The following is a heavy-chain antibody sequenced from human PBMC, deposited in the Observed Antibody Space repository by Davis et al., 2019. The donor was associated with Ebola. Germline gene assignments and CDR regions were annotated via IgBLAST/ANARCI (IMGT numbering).Heavy chain of an antibody. V-gene: IGHV3-66*01. CDR2: IYSGGST. Sequence: GESLKISCAASGFTVSSNYMSWVRQAPGKGLEWVSVIYSGGSTYYADSVKGRFTISRDNSKNTLYLQMNSLRAEDTAVYYCARVRYSSDWYDYWGQGTLVTVSS. CDR3: ARVRYSSDWYDY. J-gene: IGHJ4*02. D-gene: IGHD6-19*01. CDR1: GFTVSSNY.